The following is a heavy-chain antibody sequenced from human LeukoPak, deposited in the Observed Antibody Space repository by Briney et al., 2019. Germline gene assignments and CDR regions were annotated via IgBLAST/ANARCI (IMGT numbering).Heavy chain of an antibody. Sequence: SVKVSCKASGGTFSSYTISWVRQAPGQGLEWMGRITPILGIANYAQKFQGRVTITADKSTSTAYMELSSLRSEDTAVYYCATTGDMVRGVFDYWGQGTLVTVSS. V-gene: IGHV1-69*02. D-gene: IGHD3-10*01. CDR1: GGTFSSYT. CDR2: ITPILGIA. CDR3: ATTGDMVRGVFDY. J-gene: IGHJ4*02.